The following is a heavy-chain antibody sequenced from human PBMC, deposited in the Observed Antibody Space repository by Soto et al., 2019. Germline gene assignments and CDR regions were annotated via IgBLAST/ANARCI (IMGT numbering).Heavy chain of an antibody. CDR2: IYYLGST. D-gene: IGHD3-10*01. CDR3: ARFYMVRGVMSAFDI. V-gene: IGHV4-31*03. Sequence: QVQLQESGPGLVQPSQTLSLACTVSGGSISSGGYYWSWIRQHPGKGLEWIGYIYYLGSTYYNPSLKSRVTISVDTSKKQFSLKLSSVTAADTAVYYCARFYMVRGVMSAFDIWGQGTMVTVSS. CDR1: GGSISSGGYY. J-gene: IGHJ3*02.